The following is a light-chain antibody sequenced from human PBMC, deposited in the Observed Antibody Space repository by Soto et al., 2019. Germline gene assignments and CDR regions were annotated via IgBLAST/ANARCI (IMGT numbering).Light chain of an antibody. CDR3: QQRSNWPLT. CDR1: QSVSSF. Sequence: ELALTPAQATLSFSPGDSSTLSCRASQSVSSFLAWYQQKPGQAPRLLIYDTSNRATGIPARFSGSGSGTDFTLTISSLEPEDFAVYYCQQRSNWPLTFGQGTKVDIK. CDR2: DTS. V-gene: IGKV3-11*01. J-gene: IGKJ1*01.